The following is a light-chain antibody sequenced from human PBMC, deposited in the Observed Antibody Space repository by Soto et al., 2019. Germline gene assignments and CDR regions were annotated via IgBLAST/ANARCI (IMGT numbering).Light chain of an antibody. CDR3: QQYNNWPPYT. V-gene: IGKV3-15*01. CDR1: QSVNSN. CDR2: GAS. J-gene: IGKJ2*01. Sequence: EIVMTQSPATLSVSPGERATLSCRASQSVNSNLAWYQQKPGQAPSHLIYGASTRAPGVPARFSSSGSGTRFILTISSLQSEDFAVYYCQQYNNWPPYTFGQGTKLEIK.